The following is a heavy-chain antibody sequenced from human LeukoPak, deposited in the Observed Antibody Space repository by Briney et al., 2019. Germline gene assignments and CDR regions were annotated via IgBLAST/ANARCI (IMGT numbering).Heavy chain of an antibody. V-gene: IGHV1-46*01. D-gene: IGHD5-18*01. Sequence: GASVKVSCKASGYTFTSYYMHWVRQAPGQGLEWMGIINPSGGSTSYAQKFQGRVTMTRDTSTSTVYMELSSLRSEDTAVYYCARERLDTAMVGYGMDVWGQGTTVTVSS. CDR3: ARERLDTAMVGYGMDV. CDR2: INPSGGST. J-gene: IGHJ6*02. CDR1: GYTFTSYY.